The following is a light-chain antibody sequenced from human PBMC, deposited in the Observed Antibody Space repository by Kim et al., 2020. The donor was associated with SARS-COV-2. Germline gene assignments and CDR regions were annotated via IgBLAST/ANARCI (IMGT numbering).Light chain of an antibody. CDR1: QSVLYSSNNKNY. V-gene: IGKV4-1*01. J-gene: IGKJ2*01. CDR2: WAS. Sequence: DIVMISSPSSLAVSLGERATINCKSSQSVLYSSNNKNYLAWYQQKPGQPPKLLIYWASTRESGVPDRFSGSGSGTDFTLTISSLQAEDVAVYYCQQYYSTPYTFGQGTKLEI. CDR3: QQYYSTPYT.